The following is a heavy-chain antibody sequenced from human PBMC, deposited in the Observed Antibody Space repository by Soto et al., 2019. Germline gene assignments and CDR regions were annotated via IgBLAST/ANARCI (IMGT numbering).Heavy chain of an antibody. J-gene: IGHJ3*02. Sequence: QVQLVESGGGVVQPGRSLRLSCAASGFTFSSYGMHWVRQAPGKGLEWVAVIWYDGSNKYYADSVKGRFTISRDNSKNTLYLQMNSLRAEDTAVYYCARDSGLRAFDIWGQGTMVTVSS. CDR3: ARDSGLRAFDI. D-gene: IGHD6-19*01. CDR2: IWYDGSNK. V-gene: IGHV3-33*01. CDR1: GFTFSSYG.